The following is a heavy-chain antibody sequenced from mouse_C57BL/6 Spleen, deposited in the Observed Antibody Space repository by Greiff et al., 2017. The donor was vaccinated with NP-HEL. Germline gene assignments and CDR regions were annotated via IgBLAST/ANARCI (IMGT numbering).Heavy chain of an antibody. J-gene: IGHJ2*01. V-gene: IGHV1-54*01. CDR2: INPGSGGT. D-gene: IGHD3-3*01. CDR1: GYAFTNYL. Sequence: VQLQQSGAELVRPGTSVKVSCKASGYAFTNYLIEWVKQRPGQGLEWIGVINPGSGGTNYNEKFKGKATLTADKSSSTAYMQLSSLTSEDSAVYFCARVRAGTWDYWGQGTTLTVSS. CDR3: ARVRAGTWDY.